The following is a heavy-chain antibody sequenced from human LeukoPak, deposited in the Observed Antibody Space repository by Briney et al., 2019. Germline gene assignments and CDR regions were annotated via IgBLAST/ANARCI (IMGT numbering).Heavy chain of an antibody. V-gene: IGHV3-21*01. J-gene: IGHJ4*02. D-gene: IGHD5-18*01. Sequence: GSLRLSCAASGFTFSCHSMNWVRQAPGKGLGWVSSISSSSSYIYYADSVKGRFTISRDNAKNSLYLQMNSLRAEDTAVYYCARVGYSPNLDYWGQGTLVTVSS. CDR3: ARVGYSPNLDY. CDR2: ISSSSSYI. CDR1: GFTFSCHS.